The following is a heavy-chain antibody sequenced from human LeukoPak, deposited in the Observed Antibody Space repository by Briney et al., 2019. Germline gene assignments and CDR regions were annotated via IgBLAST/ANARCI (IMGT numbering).Heavy chain of an antibody. CDR1: GFTFSSYG. D-gene: IGHD6-19*01. J-gene: IGHJ4*02. CDR2: ISYDGSNK. Sequence: GRSLRLSCAASGFTFSSYGMHWVRQAPGKGLEWVAVISYDGSNKYYADSVKGRFTISRDNSKNTLYLQMNSLRAEDTAVYYCEKDGIAVAGLGYFDYWGQGTLVTVSS. V-gene: IGHV3-30*18. CDR3: EKDGIAVAGLGYFDY.